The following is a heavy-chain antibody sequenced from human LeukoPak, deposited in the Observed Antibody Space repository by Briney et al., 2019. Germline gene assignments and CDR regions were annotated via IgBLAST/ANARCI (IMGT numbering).Heavy chain of an antibody. CDR2: VYYTGTT. J-gene: IGHJ3*01. CDR3: ARDRSDQYGFDV. Sequence: SETLSLTCAVYGGSFSGYYWSWIRQPPGKRLEWIGYVYYTGTTNYNPSLKSRVTMSMDASKSQFSLKLWSVTAADAATYYCARDRSDQYGFDVWGQGTMVTVSS. CDR1: GGSFSGYY. V-gene: IGHV4-59*01.